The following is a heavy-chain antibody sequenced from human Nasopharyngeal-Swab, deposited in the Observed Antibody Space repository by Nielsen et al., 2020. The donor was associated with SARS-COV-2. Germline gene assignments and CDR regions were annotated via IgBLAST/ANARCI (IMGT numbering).Heavy chain of an antibody. CDR2: INSDGSST. V-gene: IGHV3-74*01. Sequence: RSASAGVGVTFSSYWKHWVRQAPGKGLVWVSRINSDGSSTSYADSVKGRFTISRDNAKNTLYLQMNSLRAEDTAVYYCARVPWQWLVHFDYWGQGTLVTVSS. CDR1: GVTFSSYW. D-gene: IGHD6-19*01. J-gene: IGHJ4*02. CDR3: ARVPWQWLVHFDY.